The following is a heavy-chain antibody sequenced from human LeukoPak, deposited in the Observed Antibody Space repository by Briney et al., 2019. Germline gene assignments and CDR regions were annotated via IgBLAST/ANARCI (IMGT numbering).Heavy chain of an antibody. J-gene: IGHJ6*03. V-gene: IGHV3-48*01. D-gene: IGHD5-18*01. CDR3: ATSGYSYGPDYFYMDV. CDR1: GFTFSSYG. CDR2: IGHTGSIT. Sequence: GGSLRLSCAASGFTFSSYGMHWVRHAPGEGLEWVSYIGHTGSITDYADSVKGRFTISRDNSKNTLYLQMNSLRAEDSAVYYCATSGYSYGPDYFYMDVWGKGTTVTVSS.